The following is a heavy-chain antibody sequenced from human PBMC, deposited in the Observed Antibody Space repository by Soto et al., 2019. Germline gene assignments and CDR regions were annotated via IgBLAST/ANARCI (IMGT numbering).Heavy chain of an antibody. V-gene: IGHV4-30-4*01. CDR1: GGSMSSGDYY. CDR2: IYYSGST. D-gene: IGHD4-4*01. CDR3: ARDVGLDYSGNVDY. J-gene: IGHJ4*02. Sequence: PSETLSLTCTVSGGSMSSGDYYWSWIRQPPGKGLEWIWYIYYSGSTYYNPSLKSRVTISVDTSKNQFSLKLSSVTAADTAVYYRARDVGLDYSGNVDYWGQGTLVTVSS.